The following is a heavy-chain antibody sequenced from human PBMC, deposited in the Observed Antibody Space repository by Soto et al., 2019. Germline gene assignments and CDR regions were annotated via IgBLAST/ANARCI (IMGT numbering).Heavy chain of an antibody. CDR1: GFTFTSSA. V-gene: IGHV1-58*01. J-gene: IGHJ4*02. CDR2: IVVGSGNT. CDR3: AAEEGGANPTGVAY. D-gene: IGHD5-12*01. Sequence: GASVKVSCKASGFTFTSSAVQWVRQARGQRLEWIGWIVVGSGNTNYAQKFQERVTITRDMSTSTAYMELSSLRSEDTAVYYCAAEEGGANPTGVAYWGQGTLVTVSS.